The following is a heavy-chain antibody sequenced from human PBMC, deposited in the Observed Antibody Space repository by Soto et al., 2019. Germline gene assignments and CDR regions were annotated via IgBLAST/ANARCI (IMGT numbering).Heavy chain of an antibody. CDR3: ARESEGMDS. Sequence: QVQLQESGPGLVKPSQTLSLTCTVSGGSISSGGYYWSWIRQHPGKGLEWIGYIYYSGSTYYNPPLKTRVTLPIDSSKNQFSLKLSSVTAADTAVYYCARESEGMDSWGQGTLVTVPS. V-gene: IGHV4-31*03. J-gene: IGHJ4*02. CDR1: GGSISSGGYY. CDR2: IYYSGST.